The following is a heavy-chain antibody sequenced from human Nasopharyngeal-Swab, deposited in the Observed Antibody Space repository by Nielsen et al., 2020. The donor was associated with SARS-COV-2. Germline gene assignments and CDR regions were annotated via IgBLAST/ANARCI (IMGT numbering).Heavy chain of an antibody. J-gene: IGHJ6*03. D-gene: IGHD5-24*01. CDR1: GGSINSYY. CDR3: ARDKGGMATLDYYYYYYMDV. CDR2: IYYSGST. Sequence: SETLSLTCTVSGGSINSYYWSWIRQPPGKGLEWIGYIYYSGSTNYNPSLKSRVTISVDTSKNQFSLKLSSVTAADTAVYYCARDKGGMATLDYYYYYYMDVWGKGTTVTVSS. V-gene: IGHV4-59*01.